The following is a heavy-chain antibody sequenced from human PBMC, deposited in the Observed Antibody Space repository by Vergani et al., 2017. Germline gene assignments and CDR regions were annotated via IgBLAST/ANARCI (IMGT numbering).Heavy chain of an antibody. D-gene: IGHD6-25*01. CDR2: ISGSGGNT. CDR3: VSDRGLGAGGRGYTEAWDY. CDR1: GFTFSSYA. Sequence: EVQLLESGGNLIQPGGSLRLSCGASGFTFSSYAMTWVRLAPGKGLQWVSAISGSGGNTFYTDSVKGRFTISRDNSKDTLYLQVRSLRLEDTGVYHCVSDRGLGAGGRGYTEAWDYWGQGTPVTVSS. V-gene: IGHV3-23*01. J-gene: IGHJ4*02.